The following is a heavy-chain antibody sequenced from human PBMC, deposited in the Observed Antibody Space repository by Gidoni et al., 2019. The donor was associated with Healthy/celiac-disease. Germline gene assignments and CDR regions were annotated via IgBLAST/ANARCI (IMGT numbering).Heavy chain of an antibody. CDR2: IRSKANSYAT. D-gene: IGHD3-10*01. V-gene: IGHV3-73*01. Sequence: EVQLVESGGGLVQPGGSLKLPCAASGFTFSGSAMHWVRQDSGKGLEWVGRIRSKANSYATAYAASVKGRFTISRDDSKNTAYLQMNSLKTEDTAVYYCTRHGWFGELSREPDPRNYYYYYMDVWGKGTTVTVSS. CDR3: TRHGWFGELSREPDPRNYYYYYMDV. J-gene: IGHJ6*03. CDR1: GFTFSGSA.